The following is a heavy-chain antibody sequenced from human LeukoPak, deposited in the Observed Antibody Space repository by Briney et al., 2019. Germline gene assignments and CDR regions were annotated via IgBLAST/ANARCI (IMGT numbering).Heavy chain of an antibody. V-gene: IGHV3-23*01. J-gene: IGHJ4*02. CDR3: AKLVGATPYYFDY. CDR2: ISGSGGST. CDR1: GFTFSSYA. Sequence: GGSLRLSCAASGFTFSSYAMSLVRQAPGKGLEWVSAISGSGGSTYYADSVKGRFTISRDNSKNTLYLQMNSLRAEDTAVYYCAKLVGATPYYFDYWGQGTLVTVSS. D-gene: IGHD1-26*01.